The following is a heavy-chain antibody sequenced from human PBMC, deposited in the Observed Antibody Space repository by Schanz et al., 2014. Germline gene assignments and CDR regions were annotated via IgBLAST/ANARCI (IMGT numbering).Heavy chain of an antibody. Sequence: QIQLVQSGPEVKKPGASVRVSCKASGYTFTTYAMSWVRQAPGQGLEWMGWISAYNGNTKYPQKVQGRVTMTTDTSTSTAYMELRSLRSDDTAVYYCARDAADFYDILTEEDYWGQGTLVTVSS. V-gene: IGHV1-18*01. CDR1: GYTFTTYA. CDR3: ARDAADFYDILTEEDY. J-gene: IGHJ4*02. CDR2: ISAYNGNT. D-gene: IGHD3-9*01.